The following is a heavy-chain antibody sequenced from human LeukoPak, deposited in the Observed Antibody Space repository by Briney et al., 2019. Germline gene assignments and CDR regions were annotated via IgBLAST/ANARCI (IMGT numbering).Heavy chain of an antibody. CDR1: GFTFSSYS. CDR2: ISSSSSYI. J-gene: IGHJ6*03. Sequence: PGGSLRLSCAASGFTFSSYSMNWVRQAPGKGLEWVSSISSSSSYIYYADSVKGRFTISRDNAKNSLYLQMNSLRAEDTAVYYCARGHQWLARDYYYMDVWGKGTTVTVSS. V-gene: IGHV3-21*01. CDR3: ARGHQWLARDYYYMDV. D-gene: IGHD6-19*01.